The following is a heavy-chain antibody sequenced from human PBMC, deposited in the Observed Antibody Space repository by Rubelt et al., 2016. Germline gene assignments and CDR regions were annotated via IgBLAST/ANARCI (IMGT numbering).Heavy chain of an antibody. CDR2: INHSGST. V-gene: IGHV4-34*01. D-gene: IGHD3-3*01. Sequence: WIGEINHSGSTNYNPSLKSRVTISVDTSKNQFSLKLSSVTAPDTAVYYCARGRTPIHGYDFWSCRGNVGYFDYWGQGTLVTVSS. J-gene: IGHJ4*02. CDR3: ARGRTPIHGYDFWSCRGNVGYFDY.